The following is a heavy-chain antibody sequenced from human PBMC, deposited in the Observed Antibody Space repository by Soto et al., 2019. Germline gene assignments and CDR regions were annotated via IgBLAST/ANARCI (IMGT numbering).Heavy chain of an antibody. CDR2: ISSSSSTI. V-gene: IGHV3-48*01. D-gene: IGHD6-19*01. J-gene: IGHJ4*02. CDR3: ARDTGGAAYSSGWYGY. CDR1: GFTFSSYS. Sequence: EVQLVESGGGLVQPGGSLRLSCAASGFTFSSYSMNWVRQAPGKGQEWVSYISSSSSTIYYADSVKGRFTISRDNAKNSLYLQMNSLRAEDTAVYYCARDTGGAAYSSGWYGYWGQGTLVTVSS.